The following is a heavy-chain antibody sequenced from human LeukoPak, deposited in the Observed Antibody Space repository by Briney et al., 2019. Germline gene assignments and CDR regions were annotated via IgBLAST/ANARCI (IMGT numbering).Heavy chain of an antibody. Sequence: GGSLRLSCAASGFTVSSNYMSWVRQAPGKGLEWVSIIYSGGNTYYADSVKGRFSISRDNSKNTLFLQMNTLGAEDTAVYYCARDFVGGGNYDWGQGTLVTVSS. CDR3: ARDFVGGGNYD. CDR2: IYSGGNT. J-gene: IGHJ4*02. V-gene: IGHV3-53*01. D-gene: IGHD4-23*01. CDR1: GFTVSSNY.